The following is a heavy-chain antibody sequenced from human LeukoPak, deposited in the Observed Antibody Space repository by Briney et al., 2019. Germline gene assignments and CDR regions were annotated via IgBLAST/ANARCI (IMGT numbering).Heavy chain of an antibody. CDR1: GFTLSIYS. J-gene: IGHJ4*02. CDR3: AREREELDDY. D-gene: IGHD6-13*01. CDR2: ILSSRTYI. V-gene: IGHV3-21*01. Sequence: RGSLRLSCALSGFTLSIYSMNCVRPAPRKWLGWVSSILSSRTYIYYTDSVKGRFTISRDNAKNSLYLQMSSLRAEDTGVYYSAREREELDDYCSQGTLV.